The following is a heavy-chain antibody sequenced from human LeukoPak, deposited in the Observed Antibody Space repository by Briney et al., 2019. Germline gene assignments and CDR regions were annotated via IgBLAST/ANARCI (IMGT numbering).Heavy chain of an antibody. D-gene: IGHD3-22*01. Sequence: GGSLRLSCAASGFTFSGYGMHWVRQAPGKGLEWVSFISYDGSNKYYADSVKGRFTISRDNSKNTLYLQMNSLRAEDTAVYYCARAEGYYDSSGNDAFDIWGQGTMVTVSS. V-gene: IGHV3-30*03. CDR3: ARAEGYYDSSGNDAFDI. CDR1: GFTFSGYG. J-gene: IGHJ3*02. CDR2: ISYDGSNK.